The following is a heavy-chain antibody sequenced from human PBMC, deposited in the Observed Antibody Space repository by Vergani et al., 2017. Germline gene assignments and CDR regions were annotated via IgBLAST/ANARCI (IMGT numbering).Heavy chain of an antibody. CDR3: AREGLGSPRSYWYFDL. CDR2: IIPIFGTA. CDR1: GGTFSSYA. D-gene: IGHD3/OR15-3a*01. Sequence: QVQLVQSGAEVKKPGSSVKVSCKASGGTFSSYAISWVRQAPGQGLEWMGGIIPIFGTANYAQKFQGRVTITADDSTSTAYMELSSLGSEDTAVYYCAREGLGSPRSYWYFDLWGRGTLVTVSS. V-gene: IGHV1-69*01. J-gene: IGHJ2*01.